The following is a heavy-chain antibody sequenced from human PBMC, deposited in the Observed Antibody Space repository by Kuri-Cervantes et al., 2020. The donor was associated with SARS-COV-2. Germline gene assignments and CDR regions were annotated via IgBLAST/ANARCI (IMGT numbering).Heavy chain of an antibody. V-gene: IGHV3-48*04. CDR3: ARDRDDSSGRYYFDY. J-gene: IGHJ4*02. CDR1: GFTFSSYA. CDR2: FSTSGTNK. D-gene: IGHD3-22*01. Sequence: GESLKISCAASGFTFSSYAMHWVRQAPGKGLEWVSYFSTSGTNKYYTDSVKGRFTISRDNANNSLYLQMNSLRAEDTAVYYCARDRDDSSGRYYFDYWGQGTLVTVSS.